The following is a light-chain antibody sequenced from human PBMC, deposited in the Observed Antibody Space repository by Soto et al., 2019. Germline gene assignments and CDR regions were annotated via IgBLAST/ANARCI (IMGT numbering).Light chain of an antibody. Sequence: EIVLTQSPATLSLSPGERATLSCRASQSVSSYLAWYQQTPGQAPRLLIYDASNRATGIPARFSGSGSGTDFILTISSLEPVDFAVYYCQQRSKWPPTWTFGQGTKVDIK. J-gene: IGKJ1*01. CDR1: QSVSSY. V-gene: IGKV3-11*01. CDR3: QQRSKWPPTWT. CDR2: DAS.